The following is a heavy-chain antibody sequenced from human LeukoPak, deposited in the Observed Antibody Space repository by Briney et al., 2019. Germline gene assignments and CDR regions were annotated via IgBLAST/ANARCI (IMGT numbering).Heavy chain of an antibody. D-gene: IGHD2-8*01. J-gene: IGHJ3*02. V-gene: IGHV1-2*02. CDR3: ARDSILYQNSIFPDI. CDR1: GYTFTGYY. Sequence: ASVKVSCKASGYTFTGYYMHRVRQAPGQGLEWMGWINPNSGGTNYAQKFQGRVTMTRDTSISTAYMELSRLRSDDTAVYYCARDSILYQNSIFPDIWGQGTMVTVSS. CDR2: INPNSGGT.